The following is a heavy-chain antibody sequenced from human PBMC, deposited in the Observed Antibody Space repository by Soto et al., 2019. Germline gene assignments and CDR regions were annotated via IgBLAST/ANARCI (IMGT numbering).Heavy chain of an antibody. CDR1: GCSVSSGSYY. Sequence: SETLSLTCTFSGCSVSSGSYYWSWIRQPPGKGLEWIGYIYYSGSTNYNPSLKSRVTISVDTSKNQFSLKLSSVTAADTAVYYCARAGAMVTPDPWGQGTLVTVSS. CDR2: IYYSGST. CDR3: ARAGAMVTPDP. V-gene: IGHV4-61*01. J-gene: IGHJ5*02. D-gene: IGHD5-18*01.